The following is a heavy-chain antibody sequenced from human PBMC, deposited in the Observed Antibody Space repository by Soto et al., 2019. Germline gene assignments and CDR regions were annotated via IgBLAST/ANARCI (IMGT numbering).Heavy chain of an antibody. CDR3: AKDLVRCSSTSCYTTCFDY. Sequence: GGSLRLSCAASGFTFSSYAMSWVRQAPGKGLEWVSAISGSGGSTYYADSVKGRFTISRDNSKNTLYLQMNSLRAEDTAVYYCAKDLVRCSSTSCYTTCFDYWGQGTLVTVSS. D-gene: IGHD2-2*02. J-gene: IGHJ4*02. CDR1: GFTFSSYA. V-gene: IGHV3-23*01. CDR2: ISGSGGST.